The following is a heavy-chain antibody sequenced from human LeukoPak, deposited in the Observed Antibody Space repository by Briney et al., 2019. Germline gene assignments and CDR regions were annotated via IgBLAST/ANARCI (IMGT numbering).Heavy chain of an antibody. V-gene: IGHV1-18*01. D-gene: IGHD3-22*01. Sequence: ASVKVSCKASGYTFTSYGISWVRQAPGQGLEWMGWISAYNGNTNYAQKLQGRVTMTTDTSTSTAYMELSRLRSDDTAVYYCARDLSDYYDSSAGAFDIWGQGTMVTVSS. CDR3: ARDLSDYYDSSAGAFDI. CDR2: ISAYNGNT. J-gene: IGHJ3*02. CDR1: GYTFTSYG.